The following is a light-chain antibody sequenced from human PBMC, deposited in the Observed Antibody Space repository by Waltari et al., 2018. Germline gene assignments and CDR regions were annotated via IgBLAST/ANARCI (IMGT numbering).Light chain of an antibody. CDR1: QSVSRN. V-gene: IGKV3-15*01. CDR3: QQFDKWPPVT. CDR2: DVS. J-gene: IGKJ5*01. Sequence: ETVMTQSPATLSVSPGERASLSCRASQSVSRNVAWYQVKPGQAPRLLIYDVSTRATGSPARFSGSGSGTEFTLTISSLQSEDSAVYYCQQFDKWPPVTFGQGTRLEIK.